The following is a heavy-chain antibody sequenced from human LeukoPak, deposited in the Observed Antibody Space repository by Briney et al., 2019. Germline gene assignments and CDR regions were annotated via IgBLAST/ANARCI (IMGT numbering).Heavy chain of an antibody. CDR3: ARDIKHWGITGTTRGFDP. Sequence: GGSLRLSCAASGFTFSSFGMHWVRQAPGKGLEWVAVISYDGSYKYYADSVKGRFTISRDNSKNTLYLQMNSLRAEDTAVYYCARDIKHWGITGTTRGFDPWGQGTLVTVSS. CDR2: ISYDGSYK. D-gene: IGHD1-7*01. J-gene: IGHJ5*02. CDR1: GFTFSSFG. V-gene: IGHV3-30*03.